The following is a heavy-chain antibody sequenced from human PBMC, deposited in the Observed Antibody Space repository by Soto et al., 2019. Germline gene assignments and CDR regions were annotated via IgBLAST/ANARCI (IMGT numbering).Heavy chain of an antibody. V-gene: IGHV5-10-1*01. J-gene: IGHJ6*02. Sequence: PGXYRKMSCTGSVYSFTSYWISGLRQMPGKGLEWMGRIDPSDSYTNYSPSFQGHVTISADKSISTAYLQWSSLKASDTAMYYCARHKCSSHSCKLYYYYGMDVWGQGTTVTVSS. D-gene: IGHD2-2*01. CDR3: ARHKCSSHSCKLYYYYGMDV. CDR1: VYSFTSYW. CDR2: IDPSDSYT.